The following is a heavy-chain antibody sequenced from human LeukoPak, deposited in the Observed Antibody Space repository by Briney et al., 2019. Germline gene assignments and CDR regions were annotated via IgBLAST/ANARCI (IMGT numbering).Heavy chain of an antibody. V-gene: IGHV4-4*09. Sequence: SETLSLICSVTGGSISSYYWSWIRQPPGGGLEWIGYTYTRGTTKYSPALKSRATISVDTSKNQLSLKLSSLTAADKGVYYCARQGDDRSASYTYYYYYFMDVWGTGTTVTVSS. J-gene: IGHJ6*03. D-gene: IGHD3-3*01. CDR1: GGSISSYY. CDR3: ARQGDDRSASYTYYYYYFMDV. CDR2: TYTRGTT.